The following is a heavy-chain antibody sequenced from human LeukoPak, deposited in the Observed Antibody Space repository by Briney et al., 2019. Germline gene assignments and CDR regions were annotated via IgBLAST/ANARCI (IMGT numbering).Heavy chain of an antibody. CDR3: ARGSNYGDYVGRSSFDY. J-gene: IGHJ4*02. V-gene: IGHV1-69*13. Sequence: ASVKVSCKASGGTFSSYAISWVRQAPGQGLEWMGGIIPIFGTANYAQKFQGRVTITADESTSTAYMELSSLRSEDTAVYYCARGSNYGDYVGRSSFDYWGQGTLVTASS. CDR1: GGTFSSYA. D-gene: IGHD4-17*01. CDR2: IIPIFGTA.